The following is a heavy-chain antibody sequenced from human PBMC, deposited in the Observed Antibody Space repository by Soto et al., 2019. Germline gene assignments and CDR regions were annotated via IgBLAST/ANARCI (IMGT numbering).Heavy chain of an antibody. Sequence: PSETLSLTCTVSGGSISSYYWSWIRQPPGKGLEWIGYIYYSGNTNYNPSLKSRVTISVDTSKNQFSLKLNSVTAADTAVYHCASLNPSTDGFDYWGQGTLVTVSS. J-gene: IGHJ4*02. CDR2: IYYSGNT. CDR3: ASLNPSTDGFDY. D-gene: IGHD2-2*01. V-gene: IGHV4-59*01. CDR1: GGSISSYY.